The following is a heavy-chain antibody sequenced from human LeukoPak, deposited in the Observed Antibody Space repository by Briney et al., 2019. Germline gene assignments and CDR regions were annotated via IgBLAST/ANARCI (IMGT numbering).Heavy chain of an antibody. CDR1: GFDFKFFA. Sequence: GESLRLSCAASGFDFKFFAMSWVRQAPGKGLEWLSGISGSGGSTNYADSVKGRFTISRDNAKNTLYLQMNSLRDEDTAVYYCASLGTLVPWGQGTLVTVSS. CDR3: ASLGTLVP. CDR2: ISGSGGST. V-gene: IGHV3-23*01. D-gene: IGHD3-9*01. J-gene: IGHJ5*02.